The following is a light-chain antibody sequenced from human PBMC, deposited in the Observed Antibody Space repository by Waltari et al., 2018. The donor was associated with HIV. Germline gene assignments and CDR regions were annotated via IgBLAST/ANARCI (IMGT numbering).Light chain of an antibody. CDR2: RDY. CDR3: VAWDDSLSGYV. J-gene: IGLJ1*01. Sequence: QSVLTQPPSASGTLGQSVTISCPGSSSNVGSKPVYWFQQVSGTAPKLLIYRDYQRRSGIPDRFSGSKSGASASLTIRGLRSEDEADYYCVAWDDSLSGYVFGTGTKVSVL. CDR1: SSNVGSKP. V-gene: IGLV1-47*01.